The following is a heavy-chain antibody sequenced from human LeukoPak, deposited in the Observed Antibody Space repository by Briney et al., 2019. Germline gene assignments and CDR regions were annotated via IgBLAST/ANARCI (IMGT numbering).Heavy chain of an antibody. D-gene: IGHD3-22*01. V-gene: IGHV3-21*01. CDR3: ARASDSSGLDAFDI. J-gene: IGHJ3*02. CDR1: GFTFSSYE. Sequence: GGSLRLSCAASGFTFSSYEMNWVRQAPGKGLEWVSSISSSSSYIYYADSVKGRFTISRDNAKNSLYLQMNSLRAEDTAVYYCARASDSSGLDAFDIWGQGTMVTVSS. CDR2: ISSSSSYI.